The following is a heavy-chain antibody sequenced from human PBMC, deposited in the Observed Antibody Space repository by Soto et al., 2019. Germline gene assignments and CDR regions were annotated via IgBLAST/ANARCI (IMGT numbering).Heavy chain of an antibody. CDR2: ISASNGNR. CDR3: VRDPQRNDY. Sequence: QVQLVQSGAEVKKPGASVKVSCKASDYDFSSYGISWVRQAPGQGLEWMGWISASNGNRDYAQQFQGRVTMTSETSRTTAYMELRSLRSDDTAVYYCVRDPQRNDYWGQGALGNVSS. J-gene: IGHJ4*02. V-gene: IGHV1-18*04. D-gene: IGHD5-18*01. CDR1: DYDFSSYG.